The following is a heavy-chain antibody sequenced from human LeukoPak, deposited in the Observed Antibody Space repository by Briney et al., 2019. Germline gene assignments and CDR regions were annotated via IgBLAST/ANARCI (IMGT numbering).Heavy chain of an antibody. V-gene: IGHV4-34*01. CDR3: ARVSMIVVVNWFDP. D-gene: IGHD3-22*01. J-gene: IGHJ5*02. CDR1: GGSFSDYY. CDR2: INHSGST. Sequence: SETLPLTCGVYGGSFSDYYWSWIRQPPGKGLEWIGEINHSGSTNYNPSLKSRVTISVDTSKNQFSLKLSSVTAADTAVYYCARVSMIVVVNWFDPWGQGTLVTVSS.